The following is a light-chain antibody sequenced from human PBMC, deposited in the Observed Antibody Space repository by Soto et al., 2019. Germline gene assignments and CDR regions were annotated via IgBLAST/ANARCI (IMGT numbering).Light chain of an antibody. CDR1: QRVSRY. Sequence: EIVLTQSPATLSLSTAERATLSCRASQRVSRYLAWYQQKPGQAPRLLIYDASNKATGIPARFSGSGSGTDFTLTISSLEPEDFAVYYCQQRSNWPLFGQGTRLEI. J-gene: IGKJ5*01. CDR3: QQRSNWPL. V-gene: IGKV3-11*01. CDR2: DAS.